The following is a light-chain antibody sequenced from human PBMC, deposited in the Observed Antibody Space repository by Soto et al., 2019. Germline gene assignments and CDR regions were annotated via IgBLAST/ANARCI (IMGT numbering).Light chain of an antibody. CDR2: GTT. CDR3: QSSDTSLSGSEI. CDR1: SSNIGAGYN. V-gene: IGLV1-40*01. Sequence: QSVLTQPPSVSGAPGQWVTISCTGSSSNIGAGYNVHWYQHLPGTAPKLLIFGTTNRPSGVPDRFSGSKSGSSAFLAITGLQAEDEADYYCQSSDTSLSGSEIFGGGTKLTV. J-gene: IGLJ2*01.